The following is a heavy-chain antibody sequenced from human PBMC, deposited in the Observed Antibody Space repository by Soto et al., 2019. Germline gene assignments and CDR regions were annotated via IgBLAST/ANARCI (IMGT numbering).Heavy chain of an antibody. D-gene: IGHD4-4*01. V-gene: IGHV3-48*01. CDR2: ISSSRSTI. CDR3: ARELLGNSGGAFDI. J-gene: IGHJ3*02. CDR1: GFTFSSYS. Sequence: PGGSLRLSCAASGFTFSSYSMNWVRQAPGKGLEWVSYISSSRSTIYYADSVKGRFTISRDNAKNSLYLQMNSLRAEDTAVYYCARELLGNSGGAFDIWGQGTMVTVSS.